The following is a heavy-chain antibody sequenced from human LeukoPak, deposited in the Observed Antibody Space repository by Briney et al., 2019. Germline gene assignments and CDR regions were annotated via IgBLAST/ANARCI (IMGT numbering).Heavy chain of an antibody. CDR2: FDPEDGET. J-gene: IGHJ4*02. D-gene: IGHD3-22*01. Sequence: ASVKVSCKVSGYTLTELSMHWVRQAPGEGLEWMGGFDPEDGETIYAQKFQGRVTMTEDTSTDTAYMELSSLRSEDTAVYYCAISYYYDSSGSYFDYWGQGTLVTVSS. V-gene: IGHV1-24*01. CDR1: GYTLTELS. CDR3: AISYYYDSSGSYFDY.